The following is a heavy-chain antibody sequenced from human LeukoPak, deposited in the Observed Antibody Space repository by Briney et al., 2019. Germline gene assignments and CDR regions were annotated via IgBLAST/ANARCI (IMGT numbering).Heavy chain of an antibody. CDR3: AREEESSGWSFYYFDY. D-gene: IGHD6-19*01. CDR1: GDSVPSNSAA. CDR2: TYYRSKWYN. Sequence: SQTLSLTCAISGDSVPSNSAAWNWIRQSPSRGLEWLGRTYYRSKWYNDYAVSVKSRITINPDTSKNQFSLQLNSVTPEDTAVYYCAREEESSGWSFYYFDYWGQGTLVTVSS. J-gene: IGHJ4*02. V-gene: IGHV6-1*01.